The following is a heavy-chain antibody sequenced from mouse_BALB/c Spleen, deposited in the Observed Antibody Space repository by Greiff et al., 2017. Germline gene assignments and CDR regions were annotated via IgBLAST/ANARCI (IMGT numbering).Heavy chain of an antibody. CDR3: ARSRDGGSDY. V-gene: IGHV1S137*01. Sequence: QVQLKESGAELVRPGVSVKISCKGSGYTFTDYAMHWVKQSHAKSLEWIGVISTYYGDASYNQKFKGKATMTVDKSSSTAYMELARLTSEDSAVYYCARSRDGGSDYWGQGTTLTVSS. CDR1: GYTFTDYA. CDR2: ISTYYGDA. J-gene: IGHJ2*01. D-gene: IGHD2-3*01.